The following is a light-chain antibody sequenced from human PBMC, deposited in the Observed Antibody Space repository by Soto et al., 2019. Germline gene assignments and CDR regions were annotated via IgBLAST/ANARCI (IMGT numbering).Light chain of an antibody. CDR1: QSVSSN. V-gene: IGKV3-15*01. CDR3: QQYNNWVPIT. Sequence: EIVMTQSPATLSVTQGERATLSCRASQSVSSNLAWYQQKPGQAPRLLIYGASTRATGIPARFSGSGSGTEFTLTISSLQSEDFAVYYCQQYNNWVPITFGQGTRLEIK. J-gene: IGKJ5*01. CDR2: GAS.